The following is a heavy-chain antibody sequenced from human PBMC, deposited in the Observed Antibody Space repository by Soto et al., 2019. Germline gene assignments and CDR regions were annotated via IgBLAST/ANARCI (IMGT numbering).Heavy chain of an antibody. D-gene: IGHD3-10*01. V-gene: IGHV5-51*01. Sequence: GESLKISCKCSGYSFTSYWIGWVRQMPGKGLEWMGIIYPGDSDTRYSPSFQGQVTIAAVKSIRTAYLQWSSLKASDTAMYYCARHRDTGSYYYGMDVWGQGTTVTVSS. CDR2: IYPGDSDT. CDR1: GYSFTSYW. CDR3: ARHRDTGSYYYGMDV. J-gene: IGHJ6*02.